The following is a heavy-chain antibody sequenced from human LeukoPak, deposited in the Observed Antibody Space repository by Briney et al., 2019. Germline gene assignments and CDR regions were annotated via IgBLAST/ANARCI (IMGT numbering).Heavy chain of an antibody. CDR3: ARVEYYYGSGSYQSIDY. CDR1: GYTFTSYG. Sequence: ASVKVSCKASGYTFTSYGISWVRQAPGQGLEWMGWISAYNGNTNYAQKLQGRVTMTTDTSTSTAYMELRSLRSDDTAVYYCARVEYYYGSGSYQSIDYWGQGTLVTVSS. J-gene: IGHJ4*02. V-gene: IGHV1-18*01. D-gene: IGHD3-10*01. CDR2: ISAYNGNT.